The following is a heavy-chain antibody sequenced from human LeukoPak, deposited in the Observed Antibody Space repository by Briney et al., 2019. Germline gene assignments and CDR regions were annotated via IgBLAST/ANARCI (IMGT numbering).Heavy chain of an antibody. CDR1: GGSFSGYY. J-gene: IGHJ4*02. CDR2: INHSGST. CDR3: ARSLRSRIRFFDY. Sequence: PSETLSLTCAVYGGSFSGYYWSWIRQPPGKGLGWIGEINHSGSTNYNPSLKSRVTISVDTSKNQFSLKLSSVTAADTAVYYCARSLRSRIRFFDYWGQGTLVTVSS. D-gene: IGHD3-3*01. V-gene: IGHV4-34*01.